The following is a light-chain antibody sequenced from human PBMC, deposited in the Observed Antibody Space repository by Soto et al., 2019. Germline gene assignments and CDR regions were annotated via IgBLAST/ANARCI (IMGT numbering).Light chain of an antibody. V-gene: IGKV1-9*01. CDR1: QDINNY. J-gene: IGKJ4*01. CDR3: QQFKSYPLT. CDR2: LAS. Sequence: DIQLTQSPSFLSASVGDRVTITCRASQDINNYLAWYQQRPGRAPNLLISLASALQSGVPSSFSGSRYGTEFRLTIISLQPEDSATYYCQQFKSYPLTFGGGTKIEIK.